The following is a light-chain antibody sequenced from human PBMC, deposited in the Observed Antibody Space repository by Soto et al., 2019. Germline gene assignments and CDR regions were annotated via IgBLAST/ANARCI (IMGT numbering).Light chain of an antibody. Sequence: DIQMTQSPSSLSASVGDRVIITCRPSQSIRSYLNWYQQKPGKAPKLLIYAAFSLQSGVPSRFSGSGSGTDFTLTIDSLHPEDIATYYCQQSYSTPRTFGQGTKLEIK. CDR3: QQSYSTPRT. J-gene: IGKJ2*02. V-gene: IGKV1-39*01. CDR1: QSIRSY. CDR2: AAF.